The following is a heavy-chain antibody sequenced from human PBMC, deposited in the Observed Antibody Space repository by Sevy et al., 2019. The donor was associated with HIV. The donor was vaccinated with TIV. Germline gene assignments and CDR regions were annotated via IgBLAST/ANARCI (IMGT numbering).Heavy chain of an antibody. J-gene: IGHJ4*02. CDR2: IKQDGSEK. V-gene: IGHV3-7*03. CDR1: GFTFSSYW. Sequence: GGSLRLSCAASGFTFSSYWMSWVRQAPGKGLEWVANIKQDGSEKYYVDSVKGRFTISRDNAKNSLYLQMNSLRAEDTAVYYCAREIGDSGSCLHVDYWGQGTLVTVSS. D-gene: IGHD1-26*01. CDR3: AREIGDSGSCLHVDY.